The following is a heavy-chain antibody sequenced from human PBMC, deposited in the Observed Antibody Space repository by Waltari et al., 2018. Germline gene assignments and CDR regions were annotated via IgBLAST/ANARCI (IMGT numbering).Heavy chain of an antibody. CDR1: GGSISSYY. CDR3: ARTLKYSSRRFDYYYGMDV. Sequence: QVQLQESGPGLVKPSETLSLTCTVSGGSISSYYWSWIRQPPGKGLGWIGYIYYSGSTNYNPSLKRRGTISGDTAKNQFSLKLGSVTAADTGVYYCARTLKYSSRRFDYYYGMDVWGQGTTVTVSS. V-gene: IGHV4-59*01. CDR2: IYYSGST. J-gene: IGHJ6*02. D-gene: IGHD6-13*01.